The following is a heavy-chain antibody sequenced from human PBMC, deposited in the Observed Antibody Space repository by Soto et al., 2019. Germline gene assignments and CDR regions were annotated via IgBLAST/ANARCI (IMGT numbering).Heavy chain of an antibody. CDR3: ARHFSVDYFDY. V-gene: IGHV4-59*08. J-gene: IGHJ4*02. CDR2: VYSSGST. Sequence: TLSLTCAVYGGSFSGYYWSWIRKSPGKGLEWIGYVYSSGSTNYNPSLKSRVTMSVDTSKNQFYLNLSYVTAADTAVYYCARHFSVDYFDYWGQGALVTVSS. CDR1: GGSFSGYY.